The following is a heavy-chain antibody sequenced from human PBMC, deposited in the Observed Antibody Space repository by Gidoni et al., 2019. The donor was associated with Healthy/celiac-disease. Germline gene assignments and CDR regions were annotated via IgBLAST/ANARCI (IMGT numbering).Heavy chain of an antibody. CDR1: GYTFTGYY. V-gene: IGHV1-2*02. Sequence: VQSGAEVKKPGASVKVSCKSSGYTFTGYYMHWVRQAPGQGLEWMGWINPNSGGTNYAQKFQGRVTMTRDTSISTAYMELSRLRSDDTAVYYCARDSGYYYYYGMDVWGQGTTVTVSS. CDR2: INPNSGGT. J-gene: IGHJ6*02. CDR3: ARDSGYYYYYGMDV. D-gene: IGHD3-10*01.